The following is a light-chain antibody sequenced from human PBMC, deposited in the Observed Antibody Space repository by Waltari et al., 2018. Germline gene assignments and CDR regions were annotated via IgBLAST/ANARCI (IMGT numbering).Light chain of an antibody. Sequence: EIVLTQSPATLSLSPGERATLPCRASQSVSSYLAWYQQKPGQAPRLLIYDASNRATGIPARFSGSGSGTDFTLTISSLEPEDFAVYYCQQRSNWPPENTFGQGT. CDR3: QQRSNWPPENT. V-gene: IGKV3-11*01. CDR2: DAS. CDR1: QSVSSY. J-gene: IGKJ5*01.